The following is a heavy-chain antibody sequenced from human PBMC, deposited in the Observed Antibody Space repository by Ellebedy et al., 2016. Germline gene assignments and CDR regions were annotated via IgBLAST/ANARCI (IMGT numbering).Heavy chain of an antibody. CDR2: IIPIFGTA. Sequence: SVKVSCXASGGTFSSYAISWVRQAPGQGLEWMGGIIPIFGTANYAQKFQGRVTITADESTSTAYMELSSLRSEDTAVYYCARGGQNMIVVANLVGVDAFDIWGQGTMVTVSS. V-gene: IGHV1-69*13. CDR1: GGTFSSYA. J-gene: IGHJ3*02. CDR3: ARGGQNMIVVANLVGVDAFDI. D-gene: IGHD3-22*01.